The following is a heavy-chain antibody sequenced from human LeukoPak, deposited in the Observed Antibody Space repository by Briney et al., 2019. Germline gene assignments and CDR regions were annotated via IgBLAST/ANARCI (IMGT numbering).Heavy chain of an antibody. V-gene: IGHV3-33*08. CDR3: ARDLTTTVVISGAFDY. J-gene: IGHJ4*02. CDR1: GFTFSSYG. CDR2: IWYDGSNK. D-gene: IGHD4-23*01. Sequence: PGRSLRLSCAASGFTFSSYGLHWVRQAPGKGLEWVAVIWYDGSNKYYADSVKGRFTISRDNSKNTLYLQMNSLRAEDTAVYYCARDLTTTVVISGAFDYWGQGTLVTVSS.